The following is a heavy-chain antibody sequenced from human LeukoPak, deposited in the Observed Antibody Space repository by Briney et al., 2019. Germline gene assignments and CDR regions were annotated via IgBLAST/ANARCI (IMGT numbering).Heavy chain of an antibody. Sequence: GGSLRLSCSASGFTFDDYAMHWVRQAPGKGLEWVSLISWGGGSTYYADSVKGRFTISRDNSKNSLYLQMNSLRAEDTALYYCAKPGYTTPFDYWGQGTLVTVSS. CDR2: ISWGGGST. V-gene: IGHV3-43D*03. CDR3: AKPGYTTPFDY. D-gene: IGHD5-12*01. J-gene: IGHJ4*02. CDR1: GFTFDDYA.